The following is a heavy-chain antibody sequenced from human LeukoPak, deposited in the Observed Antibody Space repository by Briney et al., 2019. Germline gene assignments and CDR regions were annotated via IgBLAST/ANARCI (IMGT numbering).Heavy chain of an antibody. V-gene: IGHV3-23*01. CDR3: AKLSGGTTDFDC. Sequence: PGGSLRLSCAAPGFTFSNYAMNWVRQAPEKGLEWVSTISGSGGNTYYADSMKGRFTISRDNSKNTLYLQMNSLRAEDTAVYYCAKLSGGTTDFDCWGQGTLVTVSS. CDR2: ISGSGGNT. J-gene: IGHJ4*02. D-gene: IGHD4-11*01. CDR1: GFTFSNYA.